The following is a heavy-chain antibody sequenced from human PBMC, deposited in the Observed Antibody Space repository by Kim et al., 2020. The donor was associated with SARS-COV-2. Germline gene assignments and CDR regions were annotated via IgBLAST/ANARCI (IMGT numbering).Heavy chain of an antibody. Sequence: SETLSLTCTVSGGSISSGGYYWSWIRQHPGKGLEWIGYIYYSGSTYYNPSLKSRVTISVDTSKNQFSLKLSSVTAADTAVYYCARGMDSSGYYSPYYYGMDVWGQGTTVTVSS. J-gene: IGHJ6*02. CDR1: GGSISSGGYY. CDR2: IYYSGST. CDR3: ARGMDSSGYYSPYYYGMDV. V-gene: IGHV4-31*03. D-gene: IGHD3-22*01.